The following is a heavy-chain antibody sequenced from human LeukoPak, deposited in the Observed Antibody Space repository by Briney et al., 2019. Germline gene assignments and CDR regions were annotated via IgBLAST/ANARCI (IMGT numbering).Heavy chain of an antibody. J-gene: IGHJ4*02. CDR2: ISGSGSYI. CDR3: ARRGHYSDYFDY. CDR1: GFTFSSYT. V-gene: IGHV3-21*01. Sequence: GGSLRLSCAASGFTFSSYTMNWVRQAPGKGLEWVSPISGSGSYITYADSVKGRFTISRDNAKNSLYLQMNSLRAEDTAVYYCARRGHYSDYFDYWGQGTLVTVSS. D-gene: IGHD4-11*01.